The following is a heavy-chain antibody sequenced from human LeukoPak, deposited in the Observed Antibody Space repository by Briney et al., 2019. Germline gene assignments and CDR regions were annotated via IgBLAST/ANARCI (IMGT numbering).Heavy chain of an antibody. Sequence: GGSLRLSCAASGFTFSSYWMSWGRQAPGKGLEWVANIKQDGSEKYYVDSVKGRFTISRDNAKNSLYLQMNSLRAEDTAVYYCARDLGGSYYVTLFDYWGQGTLVTVSS. CDR3: ARDLGGSYYVTLFDY. D-gene: IGHD1-26*01. J-gene: IGHJ4*02. CDR1: GFTFSSYW. V-gene: IGHV3-7*01. CDR2: IKQDGSEK.